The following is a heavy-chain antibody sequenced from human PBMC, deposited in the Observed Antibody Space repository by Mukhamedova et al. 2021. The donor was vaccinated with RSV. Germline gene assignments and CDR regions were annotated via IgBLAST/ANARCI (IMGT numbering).Heavy chain of an antibody. Sequence: IRQPPGKGLEWIGYIYYSGSTNYNPSLKSRVTISVDTSKNQFSLKLSSVTAADTAVYYCARDFKRRLPSTWGQGTLVTVSS. CDR2: IYYSGST. CDR3: ARDFKRRLPST. J-gene: IGHJ5*02. D-gene: IGHD5-12*01. V-gene: IGHV4-59*01.